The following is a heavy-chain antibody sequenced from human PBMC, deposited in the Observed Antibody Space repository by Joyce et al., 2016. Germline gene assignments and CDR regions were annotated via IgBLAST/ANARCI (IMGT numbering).Heavy chain of an antibody. CDR3: AKAGDFFYYMDG. V-gene: IGHV3-23*01. D-gene: IGHD2-21*01. CDR2: IVGSGGNT. Sequence: EVQLLESGGGLVQPGGSLRLSCVASGFTFSRFPMNWVRQATGKGLEWIATIVGSGGNTDYIDAVKGRFISARDNSKNTVYLKMNSLRAEDTATYYCAKAGDFFYYMDGWGKGTTVIVSS. J-gene: IGHJ6*03. CDR1: GFTFSRFP.